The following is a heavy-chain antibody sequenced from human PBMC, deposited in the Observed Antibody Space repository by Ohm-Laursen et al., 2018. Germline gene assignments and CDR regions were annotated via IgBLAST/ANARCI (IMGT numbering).Heavy chain of an antibody. V-gene: IGHV3-11*01. D-gene: IGHD1-1*01. CDR3: ARHSSTGNYFDY. J-gene: IGHJ4*02. Sequence: SLRLSCSASGFTFSAYYMTWIRQAPGKGLEWVSCIGSSETMYYADSVKGRFTISRDNAKNSLYLQMNSLRAEDTAVYYCARHSSTGNYFDYWGQGTLVTVSS. CDR2: IGSSETM. CDR1: GFTFSAYY.